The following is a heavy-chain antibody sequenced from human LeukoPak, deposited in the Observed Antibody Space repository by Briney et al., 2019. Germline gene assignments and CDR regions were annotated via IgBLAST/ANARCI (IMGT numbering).Heavy chain of an antibody. J-gene: IGHJ5*02. D-gene: IGHD2-2*01. Sequence: PSQTLSLTCAVSGGSISSGGYSWSWIRQPPGKGLEWIGYIYHSGSTYYNLSLKSRVTISVDRSKNQFSLKLSSVTAADTAVYYCARELGGYCSSASCYPGWFDPWGQGTLVTVSS. CDR3: ARELGGYCSSASCYPGWFDP. CDR2: IYHSGST. CDR1: GGSISSGGYS. V-gene: IGHV4-30-2*01.